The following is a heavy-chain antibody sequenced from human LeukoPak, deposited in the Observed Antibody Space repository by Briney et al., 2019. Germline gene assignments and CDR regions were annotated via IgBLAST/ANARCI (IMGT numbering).Heavy chain of an antibody. J-gene: IGHJ5*02. CDR2: FHDSGSA. CDR1: GDSISSYF. CDR3: ARLEGIAAPWFDP. D-gene: IGHD6-13*01. V-gene: IGHV4-59*08. Sequence: SETLSLTCTVSGDSISSYFWSWIRQPPGKGLEWIGYFHDSGSANYNPSLKSRITMSVDTSKNQFSLKLSSVTAADTAVYYCARLEGIAAPWFDPWGQGTLVTVSS.